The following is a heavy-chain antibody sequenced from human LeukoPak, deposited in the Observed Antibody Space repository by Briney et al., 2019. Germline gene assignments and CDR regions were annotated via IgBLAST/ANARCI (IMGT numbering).Heavy chain of an antibody. V-gene: IGHV1-2*02. CDR1: GYTFTGYY. J-gene: IGHJ4*02. Sequence: GASVKVSCKASGYTFTGYYIHWVRQAPGHGLEWMGWINPNSGGTNYAQKFQGRVTMTRDTSISTAYMELSRLRSDDTAVYYCARGTYYGGDCIGNWGRGTLVIVSS. D-gene: IGHD2-21*02. CDR2: INPNSGGT. CDR3: ARGTYYGGDCIGN.